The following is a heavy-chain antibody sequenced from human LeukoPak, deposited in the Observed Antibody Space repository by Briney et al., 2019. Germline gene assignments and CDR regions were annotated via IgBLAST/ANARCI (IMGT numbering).Heavy chain of an antibody. J-gene: IGHJ4*02. D-gene: IGHD5-12*01. Sequence: SVKVSCKASGGTFSSYAISWVRQAPGQGLEWMGGIIPIFGTANYAQKFQGRVTITTDESTSTAYMELSSLRSEDTAVYYCARERSGYDHSYFDYWGQGTLVTVSS. CDR2: IIPIFGTA. V-gene: IGHV1-69*05. CDR3: ARERSGYDHSYFDY. CDR1: GGTFSSYA.